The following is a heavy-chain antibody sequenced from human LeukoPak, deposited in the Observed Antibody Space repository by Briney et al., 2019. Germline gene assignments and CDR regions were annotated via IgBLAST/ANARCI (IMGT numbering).Heavy chain of an antibody. Sequence: GGSLRLSCAASGFSFSTYAMSWVRQAPGTGLEWVSDISGSGGSTYYADSVKGRFTISRDNSKNTLYLQMNSLRAEDTAVYYCAREDYGGNPNDYWGQGTLVTVSS. CDR1: GFSFSTYA. CDR3: AREDYGGNPNDY. V-gene: IGHV3-23*01. CDR2: ISGSGGST. D-gene: IGHD4-23*01. J-gene: IGHJ4*02.